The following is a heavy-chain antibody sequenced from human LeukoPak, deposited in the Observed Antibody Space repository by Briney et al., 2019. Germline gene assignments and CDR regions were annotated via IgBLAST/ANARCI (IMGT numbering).Heavy chain of an antibody. V-gene: IGHV3-7*01. J-gene: IGHJ4*02. CDR3: ARVEFGEYNYYFDS. D-gene: IGHD3-10*01. CDR2: IKHDGSGM. Sequence: GGSLRLSCTTSEFTLSYFWMSWVRQAPGKGLEWVANIKHDGSGMSYVDSVKGRFTISRDNAKDSLYLQMNSLRAEDTAIYYCARVEFGEYNYYFDSWGQGTLVTVSS. CDR1: EFTLSYFW.